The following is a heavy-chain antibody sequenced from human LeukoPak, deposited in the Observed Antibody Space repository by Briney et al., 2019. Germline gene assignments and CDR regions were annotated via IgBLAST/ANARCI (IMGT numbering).Heavy chain of an antibody. Sequence: GGSLRLSCAASGFTFSNYWMYWVRQAPGKGLVWVSHLNRDGSSATYAASVKGRFTISRDNAKNTVYLQMNSLRAEDTAVYYCARADGDYRNFDFWGQGTLVTVSS. CDR3: ARADGDYRNFDF. V-gene: IGHV3-74*01. D-gene: IGHD4-17*01. J-gene: IGHJ4*02. CDR2: LNRDGSSA. CDR1: GFTFSNYW.